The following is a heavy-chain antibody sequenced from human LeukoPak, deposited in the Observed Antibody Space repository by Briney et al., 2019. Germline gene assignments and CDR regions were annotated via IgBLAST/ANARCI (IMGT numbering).Heavy chain of an antibody. Sequence: GGSLRLSCAASGFTFSSYSMNWVRQAPGKGLEWVSYISSSSSTIYYADSVKGRFTISRDNSKNTLYLQMNSLRAEDTAVYYCAKDPGYSSSWYVYYFDYWGQGTLVTVSS. V-gene: IGHV3-48*01. CDR3: AKDPGYSSSWYVYYFDY. CDR1: GFTFSSYS. J-gene: IGHJ4*02. CDR2: ISSSSSTI. D-gene: IGHD6-13*01.